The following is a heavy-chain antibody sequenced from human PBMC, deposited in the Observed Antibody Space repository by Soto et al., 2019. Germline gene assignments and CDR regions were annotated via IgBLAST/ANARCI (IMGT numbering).Heavy chain of an antibody. CDR1: GYRFTNHS. Sequence: QVQLVQSGAEVKKPGASVKVSCKASGYRFTNHSISWVRQAPGQGLEWMGWISGNDGKTMYARKFQGRVTMTTDTSTTTAYLEVRSLRSDDTVEYYCARDFYPLAYYFDHCGQGTLVTVSS. CDR3: ARDFYPLAYYFDH. V-gene: IGHV1-18*01. CDR2: ISGNDGKT. J-gene: IGHJ4*02.